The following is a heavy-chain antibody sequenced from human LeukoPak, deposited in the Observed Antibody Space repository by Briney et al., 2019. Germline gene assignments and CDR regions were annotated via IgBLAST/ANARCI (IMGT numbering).Heavy chain of an antibody. Sequence: PGGSLRLSCAASGFTVSSNYMSWVRQAPGKGLEWVSVIYSGGHTYYADSVKGRFTISRDNSKNTLFFQMNSLRAEETAVYYCARAGRGVISYWGQGTLVTVSS. V-gene: IGHV3-66*01. CDR2: IYSGGHT. CDR3: ARAGRGVISY. CDR1: GFTVSSNY. J-gene: IGHJ4*02. D-gene: IGHD3-10*01.